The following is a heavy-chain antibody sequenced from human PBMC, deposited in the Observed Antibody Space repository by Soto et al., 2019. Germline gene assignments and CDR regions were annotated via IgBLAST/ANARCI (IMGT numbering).Heavy chain of an antibody. D-gene: IGHD6-13*01. V-gene: IGHV3-23*01. CDR3: ARDWYEDY. Sequence: EVQLLESGGGLVQPGGSLRLSCAASGFTFTTYAMTWVRQAPGKGLEWVSAINSAGTTYYADSVKGRFTISRDNAKNTRSLQMNDLKADDTAVYYCARDWYEDYWGRGTLVTVSS. J-gene: IGHJ4*02. CDR1: GFTFTTYA. CDR2: INSAGTT.